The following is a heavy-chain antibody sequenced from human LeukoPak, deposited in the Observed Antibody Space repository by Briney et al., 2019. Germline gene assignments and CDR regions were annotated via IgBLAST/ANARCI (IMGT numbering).Heavy chain of an antibody. Sequence: ASVKVSCKASEYTFTSYDINWVRQATGQGLEWMGWMNPNSGNTGYAQKFQGRVTMTRNTSISTAYMELSSLRSEDTAVYYCARTQGLSGITMVRGVIVPFDYWGQGTLVTVSS. D-gene: IGHD3-10*01. CDR2: MNPNSGNT. J-gene: IGHJ4*02. CDR3: ARTQGLSGITMVRGVIVPFDY. V-gene: IGHV1-8*01. CDR1: EYTFTSYD.